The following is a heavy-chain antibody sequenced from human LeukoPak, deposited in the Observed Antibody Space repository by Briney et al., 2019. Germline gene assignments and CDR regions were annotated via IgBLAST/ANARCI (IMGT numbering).Heavy chain of an antibody. Sequence: ASVKVSCKASGYTFTSYDINWVRQATGQGLEWMGWINPNSGGTNYAQKFQGRVTMTRDTSISTAYMELSRLRSDDTAVYYCARSPDYDILTGYPTKDYYYYYMDVWGKGTTVTISS. J-gene: IGHJ6*03. CDR1: GYTFTSYD. CDR3: ARSPDYDILTGYPTKDYYYYYMDV. V-gene: IGHV1-2*02. CDR2: INPNSGGT. D-gene: IGHD3-9*01.